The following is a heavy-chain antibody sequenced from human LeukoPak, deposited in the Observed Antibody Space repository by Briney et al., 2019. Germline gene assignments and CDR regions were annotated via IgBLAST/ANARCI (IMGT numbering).Heavy chain of an antibody. CDR1: GFSFSGYY. CDR3: ARGYPTLGYCSGGSCYRRINWFDP. CDR2: INHSGST. J-gene: IGHJ5*02. V-gene: IGHV4-34*01. Sequence: SETLSLTCAVYGFSFSGYYWSWLRQPPGKGLEWIGEINHSGSTNYNPSLKSRVTISVDTSKNQFSLKLSSVTAADTAVYYCARGYPTLGYCSGGSCYRRINWFDPWGQGTLVTVSS. D-gene: IGHD2-15*01.